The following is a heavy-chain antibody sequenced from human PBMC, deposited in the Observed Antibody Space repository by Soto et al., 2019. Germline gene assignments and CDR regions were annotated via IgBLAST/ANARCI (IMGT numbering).Heavy chain of an antibody. CDR2: ISAHNGNT. V-gene: IGHV1-18*01. Sequence: QVHLVQSGAEVKKPGASVKVSCQGSGYAFTTYGITWVRQAPGQGLEWMGWISAHNGNTNYAQKLQGRITVTRDTSTSTAYMELRSLRYDDTAVYYCARGRYGDYGGQGALVTASS. CDR1: GYAFTTYG. CDR3: ARGRYGDY. J-gene: IGHJ4*02. D-gene: IGHD1-1*01.